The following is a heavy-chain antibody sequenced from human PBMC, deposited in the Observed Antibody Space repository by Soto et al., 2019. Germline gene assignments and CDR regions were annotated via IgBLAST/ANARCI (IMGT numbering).Heavy chain of an antibody. CDR3: ARHIFIARSFDY. J-gene: IGHJ4*02. CDR1: GGSISSYY. CDR2: IYYSGST. Sequence: PSETLSLTCTVSGGSISSYYWSWIRQPPGKGLEWIGYIYYSGSTNYNPSLKSRVTISVDTSKNQFSLKLSSVTAADTAVYYCARHIFIARSFDYWGQGTLVTVSS. V-gene: IGHV4-59*08. D-gene: IGHD3-16*02.